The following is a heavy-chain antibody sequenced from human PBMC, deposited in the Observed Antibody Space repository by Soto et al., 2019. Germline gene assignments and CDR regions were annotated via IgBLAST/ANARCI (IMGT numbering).Heavy chain of an antibody. CDR1: GGSITSGDYY. CDR3: ARVPVVRGVISDWFDP. D-gene: IGHD3-10*01. V-gene: IGHV4-30-4*01. Sequence: SETLSLTCTVSGGSITSGDYYWSWIRQPPGKGLEWIGYIYYSGSTYYNPSLKSRVTISVDTSKNQFSLKLSSVTAADTAVYYCARVPVVRGVISDWFDPWGQGTLVTVSS. J-gene: IGHJ5*02. CDR2: IYYSGST.